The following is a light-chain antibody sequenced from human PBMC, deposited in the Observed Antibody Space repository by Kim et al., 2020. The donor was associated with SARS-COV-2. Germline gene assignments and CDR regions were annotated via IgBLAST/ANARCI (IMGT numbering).Light chain of an antibody. Sequence: APGKTARITCGGNHIGSKSVHWYQQKPGQAPVLVIYYDSDRPSGIPERFSGSNSGNTATLTISRVEAGDEADYYCQVWDSSSDHLVFGGGTQLTVL. CDR3: QVWDSSSDHLV. J-gene: IGLJ2*01. CDR1: HIGSKS. CDR2: YDS. V-gene: IGLV3-21*04.